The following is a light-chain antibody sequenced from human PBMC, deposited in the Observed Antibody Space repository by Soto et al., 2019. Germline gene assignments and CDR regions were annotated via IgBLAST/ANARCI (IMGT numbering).Light chain of an antibody. J-gene: IGLJ7*01. Sequence: QSVLTQPPSASGTPGQRVTISCSGSSSNIGSNTVNWYQQLPGTAPKLLIYSNNQRPSGVPDRFSGSKSGTSASLAISGLQSEDEADYYCAAWDDSGRVFGGGTQLTVL. CDR3: AAWDDSGRV. V-gene: IGLV1-44*01. CDR2: SNN. CDR1: SSNIGSNT.